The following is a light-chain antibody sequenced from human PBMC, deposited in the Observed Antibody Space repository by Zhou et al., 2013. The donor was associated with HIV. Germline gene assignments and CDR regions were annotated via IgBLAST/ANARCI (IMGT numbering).Light chain of an antibody. V-gene: IGKV3-20*01. J-gene: IGKJ1*01. CDR2: RAS. CDR1: QTVINND. CDR3: QQYDTLPPT. Sequence: VLTQSPGTLSLSPGERATLSCRASQTVINNDLAWYQQKPGQAPRLLVYRASRRATGIPDRFSGSGSGTDFTLTISRLEPVDFAVYYCQQYDTLPPTFGQGTKVEIK.